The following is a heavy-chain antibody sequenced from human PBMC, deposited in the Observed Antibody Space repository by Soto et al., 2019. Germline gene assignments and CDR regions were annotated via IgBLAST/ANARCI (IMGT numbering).Heavy chain of an antibody. CDR3: AKDRSQWLVPRAPFDC. CDR2: ISGSGGST. V-gene: IGHV3-23*01. CDR1: GFTFSSYA. D-gene: IGHD6-19*01. Sequence: PGGSLRLSCAASGFTFSSYAMSWVRQAPGKGLEWVSAISGSGGSTYYADSVKGRFTISRDNSKNTLYLQMNSLRAEDTAVYYCAKDRSQWLVPRAPFDCWGQGTLVTVSS. J-gene: IGHJ4*02.